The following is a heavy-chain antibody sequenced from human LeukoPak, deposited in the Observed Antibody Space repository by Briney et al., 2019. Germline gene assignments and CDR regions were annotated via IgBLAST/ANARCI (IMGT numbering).Heavy chain of an antibody. Sequence: PSETLSLTCSVSGGAVRDSKYWTWIRKSPEKILEWTGYISNGGSTEYNPSLRSRVTISLDTSKNQFSLKLISMTTADRAVYYCARQFKGLLDSWGQGTLVTVSS. CDR2: ISNGGST. CDR3: ARQFKGLLDS. CDR1: GGAVRDSKY. V-gene: IGHV4-59*08. J-gene: IGHJ4*02.